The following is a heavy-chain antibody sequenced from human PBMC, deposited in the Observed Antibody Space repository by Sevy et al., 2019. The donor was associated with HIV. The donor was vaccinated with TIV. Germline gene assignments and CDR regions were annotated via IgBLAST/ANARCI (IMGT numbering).Heavy chain of an antibody. CDR1: GFTSSNYA. Sequence: GGSLRLSCAASGFTSSNYAMSWVRQAPGKGLEWVSGLSGSGGSIYYADSVKGRFTISRDNSRNTLDLQMNSLRAEDTAVYYCAKDRIWELGDSFDVWGQGTMVTVSS. V-gene: IGHV3-23*01. CDR3: AKDRIWELGDSFDV. J-gene: IGHJ3*01. CDR2: LSGSGGSI. D-gene: IGHD1-26*01.